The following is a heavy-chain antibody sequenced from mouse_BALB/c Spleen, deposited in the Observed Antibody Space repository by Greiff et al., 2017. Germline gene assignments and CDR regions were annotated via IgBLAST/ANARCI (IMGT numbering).Heavy chain of an antibody. CDR2: IWGDGST. V-gene: IGHV2-6-7*01. Sequence: QVQLKESGPGLVAPSQSLSITCTVSGFSLTGYGVNWVRQPPGKGLEWLGMIWGDGSTDYNSALKSRLSISKDNSKSQVFLKMNSLQTDDTARYYCARMIYYDYDRYFDVWGAGTTVTVSS. J-gene: IGHJ1*01. CDR3: ARMIYYDYDRYFDV. D-gene: IGHD2-4*01. CDR1: GFSLTGYG.